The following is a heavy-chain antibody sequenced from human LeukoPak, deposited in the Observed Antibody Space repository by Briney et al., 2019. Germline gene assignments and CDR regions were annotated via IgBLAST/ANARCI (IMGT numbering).Heavy chain of an antibody. CDR3: ARGTPRLGLSMDV. CDR2: IYYSGST. J-gene: IGHJ6*04. V-gene: IGHV4-61*05. Sequence: SETLSLTCTVSGGSISSSSYYWGWIRQPPGKGLEWIGYIYYSGSTNYNPSLKSRVTISVDTSKNQFSLKLSSVTAADTAVYYCARGTPRLGLSMDVWGKGTTVTISS. D-gene: IGHD1-14*01. CDR1: GGSISSSSYY.